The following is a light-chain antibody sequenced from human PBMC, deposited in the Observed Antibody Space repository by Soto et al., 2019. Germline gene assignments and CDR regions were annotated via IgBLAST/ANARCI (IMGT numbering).Light chain of an antibody. Sequence: QSALTQPASVSGYPGQSITISCTGTSSDVGGYNYVSWYQQHPGKAPKLMIYEVSNRPSGVSNRFSGYKSGNTASLTISGLQAEDEADYYCSSYTSSSSDVVFGGGTKLTVL. CDR1: SSDVGGYNY. CDR3: SSYTSSSSDVV. J-gene: IGLJ2*01. V-gene: IGLV2-14*01. CDR2: EVS.